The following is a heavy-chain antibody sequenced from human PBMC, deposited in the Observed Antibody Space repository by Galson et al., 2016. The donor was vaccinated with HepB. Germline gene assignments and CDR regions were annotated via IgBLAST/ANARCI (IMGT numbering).Heavy chain of an antibody. Sequence: SVKVSCKASGYTFTSNAIHWVRQAPGQRLEWLGWVSAADDNTRYSQNFQGRVTFTRDTSASTVYMELSALRPEDTATYFCARGNTDGWYLTPDYWGQGTLVTVSS. CDR1: GYTFTSNA. V-gene: IGHV1-3*01. D-gene: IGHD6-19*01. J-gene: IGHJ4*02. CDR2: VSAADDNT. CDR3: ARGNTDGWYLTPDY.